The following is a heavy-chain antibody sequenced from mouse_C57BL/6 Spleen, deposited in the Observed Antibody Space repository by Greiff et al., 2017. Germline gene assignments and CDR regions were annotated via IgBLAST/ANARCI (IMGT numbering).Heavy chain of an antibody. Sequence: QVQLQQSGAELVKPGASVKISCKASGYAFSSYWMNWVKQRPGKGLEWIGQIYPGDGDTNYNGKFKGKATLTADKSSSTAYMQLSSLTSEDSAVYFCAGGGYYDWYFDVWGTGTTVTVSS. CDR1: GYAFSSYW. CDR2: IYPGDGDT. J-gene: IGHJ1*03. D-gene: IGHD2-3*01. V-gene: IGHV1-80*01. CDR3: AGGGYYDWYFDV.